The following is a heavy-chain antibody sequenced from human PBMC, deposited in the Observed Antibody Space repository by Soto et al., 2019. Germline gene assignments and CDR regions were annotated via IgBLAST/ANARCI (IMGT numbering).Heavy chain of an antibody. CDR3: ARDLAAYSSGPQGAFDI. V-gene: IGHV1-18*01. CDR2: ISAYNGNT. D-gene: IGHD6-19*01. Sequence: GASVKVSCKASGYTFTSYGISWVRHAPGQGLKWMGWISAYNGNTNYAQKLQGRVTMTTDTSTSTAYMELRSLRSDDTAVYYCARDLAAYSSGPQGAFDIWGQGTMVTLSS. CDR1: GYTFTSYG. J-gene: IGHJ3*02.